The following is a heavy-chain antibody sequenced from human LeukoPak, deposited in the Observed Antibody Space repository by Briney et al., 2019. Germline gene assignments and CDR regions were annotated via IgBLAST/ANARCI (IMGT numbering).Heavy chain of an antibody. CDR2: LYSGGST. CDR1: GFVVSTNY. CDR3: AMDSAWLPLKFDY. D-gene: IGHD5-24*01. V-gene: IGHV3-66*01. J-gene: IGHJ4*02. Sequence: GSLRLSCAASGFVVSTNYMSWVRQAPGKGLEWVSVLYSGGSTYYTDSVKGRFTISRDNSNNTLYLQMRAEDTAVYYCAMDSAWLPLKFDYWGPGTLVAVST.